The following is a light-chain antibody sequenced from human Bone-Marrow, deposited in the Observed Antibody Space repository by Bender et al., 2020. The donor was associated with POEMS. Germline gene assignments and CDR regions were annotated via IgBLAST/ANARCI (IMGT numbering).Light chain of an antibody. CDR2: EAS. CDR1: SSDVGGYDS. V-gene: IGLV2-8*01. CDR3: SSYAGNNNYV. Sequence: QSALTQPRSVSGSPGQSVTISCTGTSSDVGGYDSVSWYQHHPGKAPKLMIYEASKRPSGVSNRFSGSKSGNTASLTVSGLQAEDEADYYCSSYAGNNNYVFGTGTDVTGL. J-gene: IGLJ1*01.